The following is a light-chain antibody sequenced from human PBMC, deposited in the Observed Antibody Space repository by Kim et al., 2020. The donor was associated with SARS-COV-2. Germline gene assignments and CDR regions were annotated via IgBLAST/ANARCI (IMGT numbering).Light chain of an antibody. Sequence: VSPGHTASLTCSGDKLGDKYACWYQQKPGQSPVLVIYQDNKRPSGIPERFSGSNSGNTATLTISGTQAMDEADYYCQAWDSSTAVFGGGTQLTVL. V-gene: IGLV3-1*01. J-gene: IGLJ2*01. CDR1: KLGDKY. CDR3: QAWDSSTAV. CDR2: QDN.